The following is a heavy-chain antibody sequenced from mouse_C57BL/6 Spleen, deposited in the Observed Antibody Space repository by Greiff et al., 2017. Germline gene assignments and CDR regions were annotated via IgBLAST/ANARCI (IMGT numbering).Heavy chain of an antibody. Sequence: DVKLVESGGGLVQSGRSLRLSCATSGFTFSDFYMEWVRQAPGKGLEWIAASRNKANDYTTEYSASVKGRFIVSRDTSQSILYLQMNALRAEDTAIYYCARDASGTFAYWGQGTLVTVSA. V-gene: IGHV7-1*01. J-gene: IGHJ3*01. CDR3: ARDASGTFAY. CDR1: GFTFSDFY. CDR2: SRNKANDYTT. D-gene: IGHD4-1*01.